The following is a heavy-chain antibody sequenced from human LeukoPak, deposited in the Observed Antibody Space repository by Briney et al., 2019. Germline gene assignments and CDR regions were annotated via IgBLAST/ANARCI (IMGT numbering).Heavy chain of an antibody. CDR3: ARVRGSYFDY. D-gene: IGHD3-10*01. CDR1: GGSISSGGYY. CDR2: IYYSGST. J-gene: IGHJ4*02. V-gene: IGHV4-31*03. Sequence: SQTLSLTCTVSGGSISSGGYYWSWIRQHPGKGLEWIGYIYYSGSTYYNPSLKSRVTISVDTSKNQFSLKLSPVTAADTAVYYCARVRGSYFDYWGQGTLVTVSS.